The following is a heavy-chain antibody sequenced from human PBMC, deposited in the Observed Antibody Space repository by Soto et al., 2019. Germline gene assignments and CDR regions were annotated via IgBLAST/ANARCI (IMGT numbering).Heavy chain of an antibody. D-gene: IGHD1-7*01. J-gene: IGHJ4*02. V-gene: IGHV3-23*01. CDR1: GFTFSSYG. CDR2: SSATGAGT. CDR3: AKDRRAGGNYGFYSDF. Sequence: EMQLLESGGGLVQPGGSLRLSCAASGFTFSSYGMTWVRRAPGKGLEWVSFSSATGAGTYFADSVKGRFTISRDNSKNTLYLQISSLRADDTAVYYCAKDRRAGGNYGFYSDFWGQGALVIVSS.